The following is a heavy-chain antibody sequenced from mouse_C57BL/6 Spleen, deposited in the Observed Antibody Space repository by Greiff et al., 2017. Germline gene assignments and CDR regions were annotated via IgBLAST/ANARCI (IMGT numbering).Heavy chain of an antibody. V-gene: IGHV7-3*01. CDR3: ARWVINYAMDY. CDR1: GFTFTDYY. Sequence: EVMLVESGGGLVQPGGSLSLSCAASGFTFTDYYMRWVRQPPGKGLEWLGFIRNKANGYTTEYSASVKGRFTISRDNSKSILYLQMNALRAEDSATYYCARWVINYAMDYWGQGTSVTVSS. CDR2: IRNKANGYTT. J-gene: IGHJ4*01. D-gene: IGHD2-4*01.